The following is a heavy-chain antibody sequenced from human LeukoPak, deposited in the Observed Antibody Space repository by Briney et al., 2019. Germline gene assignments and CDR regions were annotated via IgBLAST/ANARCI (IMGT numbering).Heavy chain of an antibody. V-gene: IGHV3-66*01. CDR3: ARAWDTTVVTLRLYY. Sequence: GGSLRLSCAASGFTVNSNYMSWVRQAPGKGLEWVSVIYNGGSTFYADSVKGRFTISRDNSQNTLYLQMNSLRAEDTAVYYCARAWDTTVVTLRLYYWGQGTLVTVSS. CDR2: IYNGGST. D-gene: IGHD5-18*01. CDR1: GFTVNSNY. J-gene: IGHJ4*02.